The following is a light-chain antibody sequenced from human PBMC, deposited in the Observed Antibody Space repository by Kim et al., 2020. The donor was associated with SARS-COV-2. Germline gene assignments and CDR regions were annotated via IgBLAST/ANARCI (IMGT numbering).Light chain of an antibody. CDR3: SSYTSSSTYV. V-gene: IGLV2-14*03. CDR1: SGDVGGYNY. Sequence: GQSITISCTGTSGDVGGYNYVSWYQQHPGKAPKLMIYDVRNRPSGVSNRFSGSKSGNTASLTISGLQAEDEADYYCSSYTSSSTYVFGTGTKVTVL. J-gene: IGLJ1*01. CDR2: DVR.